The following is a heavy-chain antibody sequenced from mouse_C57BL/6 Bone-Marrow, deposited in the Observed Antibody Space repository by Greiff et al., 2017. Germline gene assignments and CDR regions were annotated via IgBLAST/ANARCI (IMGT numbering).Heavy chain of an antibody. CDR2: IYPGGGYT. D-gene: IGHD1-1*01. CDR1: GYTFTNYW. J-gene: IGHJ4*01. CDR3: ARYYYGSSYAMDY. V-gene: IGHV1-63*01. Sequence: QVQLQQSGAELVRPGTSVKMSCKASGYTFTNYWIGWAKQRPGHGLEWIGDIYPGGGYTNYNEKFKGKATLTADKSSSTAYMQFSSLTYEDSAIYYCARYYYGSSYAMDYWGQGTSVTVSA.